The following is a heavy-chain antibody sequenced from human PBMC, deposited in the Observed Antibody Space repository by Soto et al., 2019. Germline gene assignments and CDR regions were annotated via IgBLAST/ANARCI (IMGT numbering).Heavy chain of an antibody. V-gene: IGHV4-39*01. CDR3: ARINKGYGTDS. J-gene: IGHJ4*02. D-gene: IGHD5-18*01. CDR2: IDYTGNT. Sequence: SETLSLTCTVSGGSISSSSYYWGRIRQPPGKGLEWIASIDYTGNTFYNPSLTSRVTISVDTSKNQFSLKVTSVTAADTAVYYCARINKGYGTDSWGQGTLVTVSS. CDR1: GGSISSSSYY.